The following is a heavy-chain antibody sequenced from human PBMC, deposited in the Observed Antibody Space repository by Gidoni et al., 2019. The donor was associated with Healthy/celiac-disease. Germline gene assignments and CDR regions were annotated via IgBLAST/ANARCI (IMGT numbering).Heavy chain of an antibody. D-gene: IGHD4-17*01. J-gene: IGHJ4*02. V-gene: IGHV3-30*18. CDR2: ISYDGSNK. Sequence: QVQLVESGGGVVQPGRSLRLSCAASGFTFSSYGMHLVRQAPGKGLEWVAVISYDGSNKYYADSVKGRFTISRDNSKNTLYLQMNSLRAEDTAVYYCAKDMFYGDYERVLDYWGQGTLVTVSS. CDR3: AKDMFYGDYERVLDY. CDR1: GFTFSSYG.